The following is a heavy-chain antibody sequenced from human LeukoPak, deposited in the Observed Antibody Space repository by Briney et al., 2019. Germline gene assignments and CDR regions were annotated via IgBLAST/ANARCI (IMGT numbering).Heavy chain of an antibody. V-gene: IGHV1-69*05. Sequence: SVKVSCKASGGTFSSYAISWVRQAPGQGLEWMGGIIPIFGTANYAQKFQGRVTMTRDMSTSTVYMELSSLRSEDTAVYYCAREGITMIVVDYWGQGTLVTVSS. CDR2: IIPIFGTA. J-gene: IGHJ4*02. D-gene: IGHD3-22*01. CDR3: AREGITMIVVDY. CDR1: GGTFSSYA.